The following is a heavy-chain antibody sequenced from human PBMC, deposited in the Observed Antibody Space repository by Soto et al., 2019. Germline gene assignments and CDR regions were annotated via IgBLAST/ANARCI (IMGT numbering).Heavy chain of an antibody. Sequence: QVQLVQSGAEVKKPGSSVKVSCKASGGTFSGSAFSWVRQAPGQGLEWMGGIMPIFRTPDYAQKFQGRVTITADETTSTAYMELSSLTSEDTGVYYCARDKDRQQLGGNYYYIMDVWGQGTTVTVSS. V-gene: IGHV1-69*12. CDR3: ARDKDRQQLGGNYYYIMDV. J-gene: IGHJ6*02. D-gene: IGHD3-3*02. CDR1: GGTFSGSA. CDR2: IMPIFRTP.